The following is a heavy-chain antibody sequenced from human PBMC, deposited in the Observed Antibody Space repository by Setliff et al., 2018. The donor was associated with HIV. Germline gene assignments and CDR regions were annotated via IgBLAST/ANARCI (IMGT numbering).Heavy chain of an antibody. D-gene: IGHD1-26*01. J-gene: IGHJ5*02. Sequence: PGGSLRLSCAASGFTFRNYWMNWVRQAPGKGLEWVANIKEDGSEKYYVDSVKGRFTISRDNGKNSLYLQMNSLRAEDTAVYYCARDQEEWEVQGWFDPWGQGTLVTVSS. CDR3: ARDQEEWEVQGWFDP. V-gene: IGHV3-7*01. CDR2: IKEDGSEK. CDR1: GFTFRNYW.